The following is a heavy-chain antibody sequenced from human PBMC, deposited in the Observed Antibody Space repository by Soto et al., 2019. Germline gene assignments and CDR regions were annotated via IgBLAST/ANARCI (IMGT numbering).Heavy chain of an antibody. CDR2: IYYSGST. D-gene: IGHD6-13*01. CDR3: ARLSSSWYQTSEGWFDP. V-gene: IGHV4-39*01. Sequence: SETLSLTCTVSGGSISSSSYYWGWIRQPPGKGLEWIGSIYYSGSTYYNPSLKSRVTISVDTSKNQFSLKLSSVTAADTAVYYCARLSSSWYQTSEGWFDPWGQGTLVTVSS. J-gene: IGHJ5*02. CDR1: GGSISSSSYY.